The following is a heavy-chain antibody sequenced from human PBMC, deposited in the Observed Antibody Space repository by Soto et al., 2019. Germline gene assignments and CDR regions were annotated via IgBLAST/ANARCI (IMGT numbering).Heavy chain of an antibody. D-gene: IGHD2-15*01. CDR1: GFSLNTSGVG. J-gene: IGHJ4*02. CDR2: IYWDGAQ. V-gene: IGHV2-5*02. Sequence: QITLKESGPTLVKPTQTLTLTCTFSGFSLNTSGVGVGWVRQPPGKALEWLALIYWDGAQRYSPSLESRLTITKDTSENQVVLTMTNMDPVDTVTYFCAHKAPHKYRLHHFDSWGQGTLVTVSS. CDR3: AHKAPHKYRLHHFDS.